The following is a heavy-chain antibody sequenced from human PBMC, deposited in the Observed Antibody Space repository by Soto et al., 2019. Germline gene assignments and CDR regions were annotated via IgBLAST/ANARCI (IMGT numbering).Heavy chain of an antibody. Sequence: QVQLVQSGAEVKKPGASVKVSCKASGYTFTSYGISWVRQAPGQGLEWMGWISAYNGNTNYAQKLQGRVTMTTDTSTRTADMELRSLRSDDTAVYYCARAWYIVVVPAALPHFWGQGNLVTVYS. CDR1: GYTFTSYG. D-gene: IGHD2-2*01. J-gene: IGHJ4*02. V-gene: IGHV1-18*01. CDR3: ARAWYIVVVPAALPHF. CDR2: ISAYNGNT.